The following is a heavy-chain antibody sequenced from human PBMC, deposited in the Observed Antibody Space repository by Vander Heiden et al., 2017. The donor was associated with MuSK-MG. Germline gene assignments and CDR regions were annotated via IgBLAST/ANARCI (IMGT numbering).Heavy chain of an antibody. Sequence: QVQLQESGPGLVKPSETLSLTCTVSGYSISSGYYWGWIRQPPGKGLEWLGRIYHSGVTYYNPSLKSRVTISVDTSKNQFSLKLSSVTAADTAVYYCARGRGDSSGYYFPRTYYFDYWGQGTLVTVSS. D-gene: IGHD3-22*01. V-gene: IGHV4-38-2*02. CDR3: ARGRGDSSGYYFPRTYYFDY. J-gene: IGHJ4*02. CDR2: IYHSGVT. CDR1: GYSISSGYY.